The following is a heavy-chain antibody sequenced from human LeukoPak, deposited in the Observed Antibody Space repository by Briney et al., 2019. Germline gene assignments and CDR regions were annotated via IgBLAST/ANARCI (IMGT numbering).Heavy chain of an antibody. Sequence: GGSLRLSCAASGFTFSNYGMHWVRQAPGKGLDWAAVIWYDGSYKYYADSVKGRFTISRDNSKNTLYLQMNSLRAEDTAVYYCAKVVQYTASTGTGLDYWGQGTLVTVSS. CDR3: AKVVQYTASTGTGLDY. CDR1: GFTFSNYG. V-gene: IGHV3-33*06. CDR2: IWYDGSYK. D-gene: IGHD6-13*01. J-gene: IGHJ4*02.